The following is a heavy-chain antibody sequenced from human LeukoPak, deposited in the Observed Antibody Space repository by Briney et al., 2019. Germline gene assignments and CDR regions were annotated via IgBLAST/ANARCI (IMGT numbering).Heavy chain of an antibody. D-gene: IGHD6-13*01. CDR3: ARASMRMAAAGLVDY. J-gene: IGHJ4*02. V-gene: IGHV3-23*01. CDR2: ISGSGGAT. CDR1: GFTFSSYV. Sequence: PGGSLRLSCGASGFTFSSYVMAWVRQAPGKGLEWVSAISGSGGATYSADSVKGRFTISRDNSQNTLYLQMNSLRAEDTAVYYCARASMRMAAAGLVDYWGQGTLVTVSS.